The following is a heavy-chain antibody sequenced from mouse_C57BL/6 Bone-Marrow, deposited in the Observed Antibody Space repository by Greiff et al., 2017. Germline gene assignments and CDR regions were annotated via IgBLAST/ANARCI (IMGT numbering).Heavy chain of an antibody. CDR2: IDPETGGT. Sequence: QVQLQQSGAELVRPGASVTLSCKASGYTFTDYEMHWVKQTPVHGLEWIGAIDPETGGTAYNQKFKGKAILTADKSSSTAYMELRSLTSEDSSGYCCTDYYGSRGYWGQGTTLTVSS. D-gene: IGHD1-1*01. V-gene: IGHV1-15*01. J-gene: IGHJ2*01. CDR3: TDYYGSRGY. CDR1: GYTFTDYE.